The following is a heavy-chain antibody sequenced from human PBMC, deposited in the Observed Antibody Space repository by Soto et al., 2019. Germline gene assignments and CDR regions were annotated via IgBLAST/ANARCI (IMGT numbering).Heavy chain of an antibody. Sequence: PSETLSLTCAVYGGSFSGYYWIWIRQPPGKGLEWIGEINHSGSTNYNPSLKSRVTISVDTSKNQFSLKLSSVTAADTAVYYCARLTGTTLGDWFDPWGQGTLVTVSS. CDR3: ARLTGTTLGDWFDP. J-gene: IGHJ5*02. CDR1: GGSFSGYY. CDR2: INHSGST. V-gene: IGHV4-34*01. D-gene: IGHD1-7*01.